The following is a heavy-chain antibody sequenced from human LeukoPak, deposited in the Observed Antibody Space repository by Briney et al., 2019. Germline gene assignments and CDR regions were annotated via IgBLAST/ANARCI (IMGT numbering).Heavy chain of an antibody. V-gene: IGHV4-34*01. J-gene: IGHJ6*03. CDR1: GGSFSGYY. CDR2: INHSGST. D-gene: IGHD3-3*01. Sequence: PSETLSLTCAVYGGSFSGYYWSWIRQPPGKGLEWMGEINHSGSTNSNPSLKSRVTISVDTSKNQYSLQLSSVTAAETAVYCCARGRSDFWSGYGYYMDAWGKGTTVTVSS. CDR3: ARGRSDFWSGYGYYMDA.